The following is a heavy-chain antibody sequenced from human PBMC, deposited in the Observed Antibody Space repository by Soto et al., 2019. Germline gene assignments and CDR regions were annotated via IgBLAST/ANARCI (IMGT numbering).Heavy chain of an antibody. CDR2: IYYSGST. CDR1: GGSISSSSYY. CDR3: SRYSGYDDRAFDI. V-gene: IGHV4-39*01. J-gene: IGHJ3*02. Sequence: SETLSLTCTVSGGSISSSSYYWGWIRQPPGKGLEWIGSIYYSGSTYYNPSLKSRVTISVDTSKNQFSLKISSVTAADTAVYYCSRYSGYDDRAFDIWGQGTMVTVSS. D-gene: IGHD5-12*01.